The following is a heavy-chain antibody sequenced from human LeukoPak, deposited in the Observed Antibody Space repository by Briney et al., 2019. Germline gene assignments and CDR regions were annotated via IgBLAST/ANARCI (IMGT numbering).Heavy chain of an antibody. CDR1: GYTFTDYS. D-gene: IGHD4-17*01. CDR2: VTTVNGNT. Sequence: ASVKVSCKTSGYTFTDYSIHWVRQAPGQRLEWMGWVTTVNGNTEYSRKFQGRVTFTRDTPATTAYMELSSLTSEDTAVYYCARGTNDYGDYVYWFDPWGQGTLVTVSS. V-gene: IGHV1-3*04. CDR3: ARGTNDYGDYVYWFDP. J-gene: IGHJ5*02.